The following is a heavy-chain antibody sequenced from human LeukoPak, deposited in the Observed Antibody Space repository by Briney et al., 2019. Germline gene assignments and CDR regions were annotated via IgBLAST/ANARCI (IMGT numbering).Heavy chain of an antibody. V-gene: IGHV3-74*01. Sequence: PPGGSLRLSCAASGFTFSSYWMHWVRQAPGEGLVWVSRINSDGSTTNYADSVKGRFTISRDNAKNTLYLQMNSLRAEDTAVYYCATYGVAVRALDYWGQGTLVTVSS. CDR3: ATYGVAVRALDY. CDR1: GFTFSSYW. CDR2: INSDGSTT. J-gene: IGHJ4*02. D-gene: IGHD6-19*01.